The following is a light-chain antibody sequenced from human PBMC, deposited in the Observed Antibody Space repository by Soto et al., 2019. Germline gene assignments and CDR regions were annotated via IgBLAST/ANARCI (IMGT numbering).Light chain of an antibody. CDR1: QGISSY. CDR3: KQLNSYPIT. Sequence: DIQMTQSPSTLSGSVGDRVTITCRASQGISSYLAWYQQKPGKAPKLLIYAASTLQSGVPSRFSGSGSGTEFTLTISSLQPEDFATYYCKQLNSYPITVGQGTRLEIK. V-gene: IGKV1-9*01. CDR2: AAS. J-gene: IGKJ5*01.